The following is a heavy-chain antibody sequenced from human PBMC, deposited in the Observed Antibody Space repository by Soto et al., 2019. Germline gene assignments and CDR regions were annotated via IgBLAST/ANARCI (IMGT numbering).Heavy chain of an antibody. V-gene: IGHV3-23*01. Sequence: EVQLLESGGGLVQPGGSLRLSCAASGFTFSSYAMSWVRQAPGKGLEWVSAISGSGGSTYYADSVKGRFTISRDNSKNTLYLQMNSLRAEDTAVYYCAKDEYYGSGSWRVDAVDIWGQGTMVTVSS. CDR3: AKDEYYGSGSWRVDAVDI. CDR1: GFTFSSYA. J-gene: IGHJ3*02. D-gene: IGHD3-10*01. CDR2: ISGSGGST.